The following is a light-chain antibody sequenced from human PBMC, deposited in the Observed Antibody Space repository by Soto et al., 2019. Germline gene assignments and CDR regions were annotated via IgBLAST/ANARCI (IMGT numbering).Light chain of an antibody. V-gene: IGKV3-20*01. CDR3: QQYGSSPWK. Sequence: IVLPHSPGTLSLSPGERATLSCRSSQSVSSSYLAWYQQKPGQAPRLLIYGASSRATGIPDRFSGSGSGTDFTLTISRLEPEDFAVYYCQQYGSSPWKFGQGTKVDIK. J-gene: IGKJ1*01. CDR2: GAS. CDR1: QSVSSSY.